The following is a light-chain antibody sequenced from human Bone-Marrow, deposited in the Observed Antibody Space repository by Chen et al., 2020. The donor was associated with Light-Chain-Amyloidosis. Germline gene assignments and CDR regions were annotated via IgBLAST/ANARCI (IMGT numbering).Light chain of an antibody. CDR1: NVGSTS. CDR3: QVWDRSSDRPV. Sequence: SYVLTQPSSVSVAPGQTATSACGGNNVGSTSEHWCQQTPGQAPLLVVYDDRDRPSGIPERVSGSSSGNTATLTISRVGAGDEADYYCQVWDRSSDRPVFGGWTKLTVL. CDR2: DDR. V-gene: IGLV3-21*02. J-gene: IGLJ3*02.